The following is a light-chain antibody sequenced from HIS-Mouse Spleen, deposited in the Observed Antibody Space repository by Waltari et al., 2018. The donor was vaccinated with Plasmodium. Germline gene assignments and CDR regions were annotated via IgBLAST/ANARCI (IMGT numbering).Light chain of an antibody. J-gene: IGLJ3*02. CDR3: YSTDSSGNHRV. CDR2: ADS. Sequence: SYELTQPPSVSVSPGQTARITCSGDALPKKYAYWYQQKSGQAPVLVIYADSKRPSGLPAGFSGSSSGTMATLTISGAQVEDEADYYCYSTDSSGNHRVFGGGTKLTVL. V-gene: IGLV3-10*01. CDR1: ALPKKY.